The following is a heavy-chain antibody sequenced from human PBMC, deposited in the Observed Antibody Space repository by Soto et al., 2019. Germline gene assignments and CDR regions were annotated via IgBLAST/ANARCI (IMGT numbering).Heavy chain of an antibody. CDR3: TFGTGSAETFDI. Sequence: QVHLVQSGAEVKKPGSSVKVSCKASGGTFNTYTLIWVRQAPGQGLEWMGRIIPFLSITNSAQNFQDRVTITADKSTSTAYMELTSLRSDDTAVYYCTFGTGSAETFDIWGQGTMVTVSS. J-gene: IGHJ3*02. D-gene: IGHD2-2*01. CDR2: IIPFLSIT. CDR1: GGTFNTYT. V-gene: IGHV1-69*02.